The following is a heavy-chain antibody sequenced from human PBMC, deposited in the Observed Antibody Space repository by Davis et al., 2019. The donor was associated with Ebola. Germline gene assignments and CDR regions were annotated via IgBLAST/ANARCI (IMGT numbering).Heavy chain of an antibody. D-gene: IGHD4-17*01. V-gene: IGHV1-18*04. CDR2: ISAYNGNT. Sequence: GESLKISCKGSGYSFTSYWISWVRQAPGQGLEWMGWISAYNGNTNYAQKLQGRVTMTTDTSTSTAYMELRSLRSDDTAVYYCARDPTVTPLDYWGQGTLVTVSS. J-gene: IGHJ4*02. CDR3: ARDPTVTPLDY. CDR1: GYSFTSYW.